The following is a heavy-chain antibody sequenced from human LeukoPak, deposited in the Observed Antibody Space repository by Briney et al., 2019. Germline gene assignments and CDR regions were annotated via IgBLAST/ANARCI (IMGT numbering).Heavy chain of an antibody. J-gene: IGHJ6*02. CDR1: GFTFTSSA. V-gene: IGHV1-58*02. CDR2: IVVGSGNT. D-gene: IGHD5-12*01. CDR3: AAESKTATFNYYYGMDV. Sequence: GASVKVSCKASGFTFTSSAMQWVRQARGQRLEWIGWIVVGSGNTNYAQKFQERVTITRDMSTSTAYMELSSLRSEDTAVYYCAAESKTATFNYYYGMDVWGQGTTVTVSS.